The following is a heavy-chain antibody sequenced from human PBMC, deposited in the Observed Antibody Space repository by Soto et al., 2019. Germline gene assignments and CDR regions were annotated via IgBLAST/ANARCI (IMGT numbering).Heavy chain of an antibody. D-gene: IGHD4-17*01. CDR2: ITGSGATI. V-gene: IGHV3-48*01. Sequence: GGSLRLSCAASGFTFRSYSMYWVRQAPGKGLEWVSYITGSGATIHHADSVKGRFTISRDNAKNSLYLQMNSLRVEDTAVYYCVRDVNGDSAPFWGQGTLVTVSS. CDR1: GFTFRSYS. J-gene: IGHJ4*02. CDR3: VRDVNGDSAPF.